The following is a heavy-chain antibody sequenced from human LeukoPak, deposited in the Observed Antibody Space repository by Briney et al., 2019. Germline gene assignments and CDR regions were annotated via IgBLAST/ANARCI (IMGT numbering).Heavy chain of an antibody. J-gene: IGHJ4*02. CDR3: TTDRIAVAGILDY. Sequence: PGGSLTLSCAASRFTFSDYTMNWVRQAPGKGLEWVGRIKSKTDGGTTDYAAPVKGRFTISRDDSKNTVYLQMNSLKTEDTAVYYCTTDRIAVAGILDYWGQGTLVTVSS. D-gene: IGHD6-19*01. CDR2: IKSKTDGGTT. CDR1: RFTFSDYT. V-gene: IGHV3-15*01.